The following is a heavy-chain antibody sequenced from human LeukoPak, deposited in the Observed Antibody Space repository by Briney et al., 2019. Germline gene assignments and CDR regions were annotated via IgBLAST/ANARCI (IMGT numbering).Heavy chain of an antibody. D-gene: IGHD6-25*01. V-gene: IGHV3-30-3*01. CDR2: ISYDGSNK. J-gene: IGHJ5*01. CDR1: GFTFSSYA. CDR3: ARRQAAAVNWFDS. Sequence: GRSLRLTCAASGFTFSSYAMHWVRQAPGKGLEWVAVISYDGSNKYYADSVKGRFTISRDNSKNTLYLQMNSLRAEDTAVYYCARRQAAAVNWFDSWGQGTLVTVSS.